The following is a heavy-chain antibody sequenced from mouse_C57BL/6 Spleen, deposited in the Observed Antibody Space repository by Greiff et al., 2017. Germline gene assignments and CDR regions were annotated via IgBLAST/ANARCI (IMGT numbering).Heavy chain of an antibody. CDR2: INPSSGYT. CDR1: GYTFTSYT. D-gene: IGHD4-1*01. CDR3: ARGLGDFDY. J-gene: IGHJ2*01. Sequence: VKLLESGAELARPGASVKMSCKASGYTFTSYTMHWVKQRPGQGLEWIGYINPSSGYTKYNQKFKDKATLTADKSSSTAYMQLSSLTSEDSAVYYCARGLGDFDYWGQGTTLTVSS. V-gene: IGHV1-4*01.